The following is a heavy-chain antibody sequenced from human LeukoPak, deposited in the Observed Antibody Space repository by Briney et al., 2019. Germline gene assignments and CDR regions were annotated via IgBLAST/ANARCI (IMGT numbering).Heavy chain of an antibody. D-gene: IGHD3-10*01. CDR3: ARDSDYYGSGSPTHFDY. J-gene: IGHJ4*02. V-gene: IGHV1-18*01. CDR1: GYTFTSYG. CDR2: ISAYNGNT. Sequence: ASVKVSCKASGYTFTSYGISWVRQAPGQGLEWMGWISAYNGNTNYAQKLQGRVTMTTDTSTSTAYMELRSLRSDDTAVYYCARDSDYYGSGSPTHFDYWGQGTLVTVSS.